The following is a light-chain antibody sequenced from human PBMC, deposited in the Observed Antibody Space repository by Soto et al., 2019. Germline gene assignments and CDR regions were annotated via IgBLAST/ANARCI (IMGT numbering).Light chain of an antibody. V-gene: IGKV1-39*01. J-gene: IGKJ2*01. CDR2: GAS. Sequence: DIQMTQSPSSLSASVGDRVAITCRASQNIGNYLSWYAQKPGKAPKLLVYGASSLQSGVPSRFSGSGSGTHFTLTISSLQPEDFATYYCQKGDITPFTLGQGTKLKIK. CDR1: QNIGNY. CDR3: QKGDITPFT.